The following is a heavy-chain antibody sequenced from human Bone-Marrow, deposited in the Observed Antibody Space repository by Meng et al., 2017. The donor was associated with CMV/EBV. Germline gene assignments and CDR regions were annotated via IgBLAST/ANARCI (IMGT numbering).Heavy chain of an antibody. CDR1: GFTFSSYW. CDR3: AKDLDIVVLQTKYY. J-gene: IGHJ4*02. D-gene: IGHD2-2*03. V-gene: IGHV3-74*01. CDR2: INSDGSST. Sequence: GESLKISCAASGFTFSSYWMHWVRQAPGKGLVWVSRINSDGSSTSYADSVKGRFTISRDNSNNTLYLQMNSLRAEDTAVYFCAKDLDIVVLQTKYYWGQGTLVTVSS.